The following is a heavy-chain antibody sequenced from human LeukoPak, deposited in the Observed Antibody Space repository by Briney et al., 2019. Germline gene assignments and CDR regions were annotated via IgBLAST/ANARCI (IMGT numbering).Heavy chain of an antibody. V-gene: IGHV3-11*01. D-gene: IGHD4-23*01. CDR1: GFSFSDYY. CDR2: ISSGGSTT. Sequence: GGSLRLSCAASGFSFSDYYMSWIRQAPGMGLEWVSHISSGGSTTLYADSVKGRFSISRDNAKNSRYLQMNSLRAEGTAVYYSARQAYGGRPDYAVKMCGQRTMVTASS. CDR3: ARQAYGGRPDYAVKM. J-gene: IGHJ3*02.